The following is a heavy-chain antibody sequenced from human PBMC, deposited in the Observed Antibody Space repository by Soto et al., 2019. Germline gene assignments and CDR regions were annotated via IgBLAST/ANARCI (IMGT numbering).Heavy chain of an antibody. CDR2: ISYDGSNK. V-gene: IGHV3-30-3*01. CDR3: ARAPALYYGRAAPFDP. D-gene: IGHD3-10*01. CDR1: GFTFSSYA. J-gene: IGHJ5*02. Sequence: AGGSLRLSWAASGFTFSSYAMHWVRQAPGKGLEWVAVISYDGSNKYYADSVKGRFTISRDNSKNTLYLQMNSLRAEDTAVYYCARAPALYYGRAAPFDPWGQGTLVTVSS.